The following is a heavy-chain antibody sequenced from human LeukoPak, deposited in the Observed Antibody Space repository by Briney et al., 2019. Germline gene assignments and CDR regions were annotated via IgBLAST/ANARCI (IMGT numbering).Heavy chain of an antibody. V-gene: IGHV1-69*13. CDR3: ATDGPVRIAAALNY. Sequence: SVKVSCKASGGTFSSYAISWVRQAPGQGLEWMGGIIPIFGTANYAQKFQGRVTITADESTSTAYMELSSLRSEDTAVYYCATDGPVRIAAALNYWGQGTLVTVSS. CDR1: GGTFSSYA. D-gene: IGHD6-13*01. CDR2: IIPIFGTA. J-gene: IGHJ4*02.